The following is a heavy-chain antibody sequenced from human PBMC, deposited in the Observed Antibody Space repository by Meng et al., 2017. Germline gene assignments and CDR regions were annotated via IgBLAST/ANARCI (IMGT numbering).Heavy chain of an antibody. CDR1: GASFSGYY. D-gene: IGHD3-10*01. V-gene: IGHV4-34*01. CDR3: ARGLAARYSYYYGSGSYYQNWFDP. J-gene: IGHJ5*02. CDR2: INHSGST. Sequence: VPLHQWGSRLLKPSEPLSLPCAVSGASFSGYYGSWIRQPTGKGREWIGEINHSGSTNYNPSLKSRVTISVDTSKNQFSLKLSSVTAADTAVYYCARGLAARYSYYYGSGSYYQNWFDPWGQGTLVTVSS.